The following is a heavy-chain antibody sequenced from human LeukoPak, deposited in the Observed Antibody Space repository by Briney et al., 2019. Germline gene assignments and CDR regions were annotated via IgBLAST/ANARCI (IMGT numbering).Heavy chain of an antibody. Sequence: PGRSLRLSCAASGFTFSSYAMHWVRQAPGKGLEWVAVISYDGSNKYYADSVKGRFTISRDNSKNTLYLQMNSLRAEDTAVYYCAREGNYGTATFDYWGQGTLVTVSS. J-gene: IGHJ4*02. CDR2: ISYDGSNK. CDR1: GFTFSSYA. V-gene: IGHV3-30-3*01. D-gene: IGHD1-7*01. CDR3: AREGNYGTATFDY.